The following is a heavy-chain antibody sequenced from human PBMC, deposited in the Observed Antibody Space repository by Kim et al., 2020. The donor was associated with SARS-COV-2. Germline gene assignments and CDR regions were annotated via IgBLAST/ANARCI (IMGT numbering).Heavy chain of an antibody. D-gene: IGHD2-21*02. Sequence: SQTLSLTCAISGDSVSSSSAAWDWVRQSPSRGLEWLGRTFYRSKWYNEYALSVKNRIIINPDTSKNQFSLPLNSVTPEDTTVYYCAREDYGGDSRGFDSWGQGTLVTVSS. CDR2: TFYRSKWYN. CDR1: GDSVSSSSAA. V-gene: IGHV6-1*01. J-gene: IGHJ4*02. CDR3: AREDYGGDSRGFDS.